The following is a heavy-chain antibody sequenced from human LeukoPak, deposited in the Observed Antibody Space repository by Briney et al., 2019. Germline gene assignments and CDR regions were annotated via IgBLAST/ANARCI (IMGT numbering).Heavy chain of an antibody. CDR1: GFTFSSYA. CDR2: ISGSDDST. CDR3: AKVSGGGLYYDGMDV. Sequence: GGSLRLSCAASGFTFSSYAMSWVRQAPGKGLEWVSTISGSDDSTYYADSVKGRFTISRDSSKNTLYLQMNSLRAEDTAVYYCAKVSGGGLYYDGMDVWGQGTTVTVSS. J-gene: IGHJ6*02. V-gene: IGHV3-23*01. D-gene: IGHD1-14*01.